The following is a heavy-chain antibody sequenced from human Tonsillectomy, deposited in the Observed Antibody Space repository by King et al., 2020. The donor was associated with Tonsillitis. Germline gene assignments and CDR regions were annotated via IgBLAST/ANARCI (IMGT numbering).Heavy chain of an antibody. CDR3: ARVDGGRSHRYHYMDV. D-gene: IGHD1-26*01. Sequence: QLQESGPGLVKPSETLSVTCTVSGGSISMYYWNWIRQPPGKGLEWIGYMDNSGSTNYNPSLKSRVIISVDTSKNQLSLKLNSVTAADTAVYYWARVDGGRSHRYHYMDVWGKGTTVTVSS. CDR1: GGSISMYY. J-gene: IGHJ6*03. V-gene: IGHV4-59*01. CDR2: MDNSGST.